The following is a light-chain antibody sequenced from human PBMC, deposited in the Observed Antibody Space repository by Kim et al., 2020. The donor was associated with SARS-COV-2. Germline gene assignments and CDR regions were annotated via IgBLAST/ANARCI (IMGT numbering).Light chain of an antibody. J-gene: IGKJ4*01. V-gene: IGKV3-11*01. Sequence: LSPGERAPLSCRASQSVSDYLVWYQQQPGQAPSLLIYDASNRATGIPARFSGSGSGTDFTLTISSLEPEDFAVYYCQHRTIWPPTFGGGTKVDIK. CDR1: QSVSDY. CDR2: DAS. CDR3: QHRTIWPPT.